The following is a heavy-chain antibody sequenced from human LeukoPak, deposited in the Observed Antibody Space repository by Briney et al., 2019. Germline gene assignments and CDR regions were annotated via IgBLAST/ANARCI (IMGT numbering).Heavy chain of an antibody. CDR2: ISGSGGST. CDR1: GFTFSSYA. D-gene: IGHD3-22*01. J-gene: IGHJ4*02. Sequence: GGSLRLSCAACGFTFSSYAMSWVRQAPGKGLEWVSAISGSGGSTYYADSVKGRFTISRDNSKNTLYLQMNSLRPEDTAVYYCAKCRLDSSGYYLFDYWGQGTLVTVSS. V-gene: IGHV3-23*01. CDR3: AKCRLDSSGYYLFDY.